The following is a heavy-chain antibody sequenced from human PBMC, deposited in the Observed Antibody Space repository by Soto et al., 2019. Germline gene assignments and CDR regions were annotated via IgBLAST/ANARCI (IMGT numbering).Heavy chain of an antibody. CDR3: ARGITIFGVVPYHVDSDYMDV. CDR2: MNPNSGNT. V-gene: IGHV1-8*01. CDR1: GFTYTSYD. J-gene: IGHJ6*03. Sequence: GASVKVSCKASGFTYTSYDMKWVRQATGQGLEWMGWMNPNSGNTGYAQKFQGRVTMTRNTSISTAYMELSSLRSEDTAVYYCARGITIFGVVPYHVDSDYMDVWGKGTTVTVSS. D-gene: IGHD3-3*01.